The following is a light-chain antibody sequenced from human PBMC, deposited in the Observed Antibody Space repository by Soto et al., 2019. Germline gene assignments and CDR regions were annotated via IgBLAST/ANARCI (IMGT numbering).Light chain of an antibody. CDR2: AGS. Sequence: DIQMTQSPSSLSASVGDRVTITCQASQDITNYLNWYQQKPGKAPRLLVYAGSNLDTGVPSRFTGRESGSHFSSTITRVHPADIATYYDQQFDSLPGTFGQGTRLE. J-gene: IGKJ5*01. CDR1: QDITNY. V-gene: IGKV1-33*01. CDR3: QQFDSLPGT.